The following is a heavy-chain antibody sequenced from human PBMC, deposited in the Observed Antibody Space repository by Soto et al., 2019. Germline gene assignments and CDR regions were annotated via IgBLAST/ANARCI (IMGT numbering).Heavy chain of an antibody. D-gene: IGHD5-12*01. J-gene: IGHJ6*02. Sequence: PSETLSLTCTVSGGSISSYYLSWIRQPPGKGLEWIGYIYYSGSTNYNASLKSRVTTSVHTSNNQFSLKLSSVTAADAAVSYCEGSEETSYDAYGMDVWGQGTTVTVSS. V-gene: IGHV4-59*01. CDR3: EGSEETSYDAYGMDV. CDR2: IYYSGST. CDR1: GGSISSYY.